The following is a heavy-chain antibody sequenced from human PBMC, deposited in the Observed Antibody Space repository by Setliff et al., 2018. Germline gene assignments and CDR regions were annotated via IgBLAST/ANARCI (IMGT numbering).Heavy chain of an antibody. V-gene: IGHV3-7*03. CDR3: TTRYHNPGDGYMAVFDF. CDR2: IKQDGSEE. J-gene: IGHJ4*02. Sequence: PGESLRLSCTASGFTFNKHWMTWVRQAPGKGLEWVANIKQDGSEEYYVDSVRGRFTISRDNAHNSLYLQMNNLRVEDTAVYYCTTRYHNPGDGYMAVFDFWGQGSLVTVSS. CDR1: GFTFNKHW. D-gene: IGHD2-21*01.